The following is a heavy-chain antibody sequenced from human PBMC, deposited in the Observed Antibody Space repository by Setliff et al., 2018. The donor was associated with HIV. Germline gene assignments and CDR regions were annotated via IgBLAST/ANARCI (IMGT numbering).Heavy chain of an antibody. CDR3: ALPYCGGGNCWSSASLPPAGWFDP. Sequence: SVKVSCKASCGTFSSYVISWVRQAPGQGPEWMGGIIPMYGVANYAQKFQGRVTITTDESTSTAYMELSSLRSEDTAVYYCALPYCGGGNCWSSASLPPAGWFDPWGQGTQVTVSS. V-gene: IGHV1-69*05. CDR1: CGTFSSYV. J-gene: IGHJ5*02. CDR2: IIPMYGVA. D-gene: IGHD2-15*01.